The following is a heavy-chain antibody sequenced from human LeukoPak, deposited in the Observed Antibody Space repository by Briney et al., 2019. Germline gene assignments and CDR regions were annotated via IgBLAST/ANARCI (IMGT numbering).Heavy chain of an antibody. V-gene: IGHV1-2*02. CDR3: ANTYGYNY. CDR2: INPNSGDT. J-gene: IGHJ4*02. CDR1: GYTFTGYY. D-gene: IGHD5-18*01. Sequence: ASVKVSCKASGYTFTGYYMHWVRQAPGQGLEWMGWINPNSGDTNYAQKFQGRVTMTRDTSISTAYMELSRLTSHDTAVYYCANTYGYNYWGQGTLVTVSS.